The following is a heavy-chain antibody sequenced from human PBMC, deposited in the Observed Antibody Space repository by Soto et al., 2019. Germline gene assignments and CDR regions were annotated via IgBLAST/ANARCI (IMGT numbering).Heavy chain of an antibody. CDR2: INAGNGNT. D-gene: IGHD3-3*01. CDR1: GYTFTSYA. J-gene: IGHJ6*02. V-gene: IGHV1-3*01. Sequence: GASVKVSCKASGYTFTSYAMHWVRQAPGQRLEWMGWINAGNGNTKYSQKFQGRVTITRDTSASTAYMELSSLRSEDTAVYYCARDRTGEWFPFEGMDVWGQGTTVTVSS. CDR3: ARDRTGEWFPFEGMDV.